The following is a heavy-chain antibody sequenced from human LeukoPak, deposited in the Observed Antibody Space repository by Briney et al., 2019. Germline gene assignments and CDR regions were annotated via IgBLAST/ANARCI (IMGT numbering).Heavy chain of an antibody. V-gene: IGHV4-59*01. D-gene: IGHD5-24*01. J-gene: IGHJ5*02. Sequence: SETLSLTCTVSGGSISSYYWSWIRQPPGKGLEWIGYIYYSGSTNYNPSLKSRVTISVDTSKNQFSLKLSAVTAADTAVYYCARERRRVEMATISDWFDPWGQGTLVTVSS. CDR2: IYYSGST. CDR3: ARERRRVEMATISDWFDP. CDR1: GGSISSYY.